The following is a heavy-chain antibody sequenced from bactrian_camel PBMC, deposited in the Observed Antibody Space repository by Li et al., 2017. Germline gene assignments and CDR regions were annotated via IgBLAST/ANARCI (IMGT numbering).Heavy chain of an antibody. D-gene: IGHD7*01. V-gene: IGHV3S54*01. Sequence: HVQLVESGGGSVQSGGSLRLSCTASKLSDFVAWFRQVEGKEREMVAVVRTDNSYSRYADSVKGRFTISQDSDKNILYLQMDTLKAEDTAMYYCATDPRVLYCSPDDWRLLRYTYWGQGTQVTVS. CDR2: VRTDNSYS. CDR3: ATDPRVLYCSPDDWRLLRYTY. CDR1: KLSDF. J-gene: IGHJ4*01.